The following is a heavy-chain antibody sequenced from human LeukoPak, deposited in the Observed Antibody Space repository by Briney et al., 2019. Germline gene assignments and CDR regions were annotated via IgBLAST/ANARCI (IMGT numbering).Heavy chain of an antibody. CDR3: AKLASLCTSTSCVRGGFDY. CDR1: GFIFTNHA. D-gene: IGHD2-2*01. Sequence: GGSLRLSCTASGFIFTNHAMTWVRQPPGRGLEWVSALTGGGVTTYYADSVKGRFTISRDNSESTLYLQMDSLRAEDTATYYCAKLASLCTSTSCVRGGFDYWGQGTLLTVSS. V-gene: IGHV3-23*01. CDR2: LTGGGVTT. J-gene: IGHJ4*02.